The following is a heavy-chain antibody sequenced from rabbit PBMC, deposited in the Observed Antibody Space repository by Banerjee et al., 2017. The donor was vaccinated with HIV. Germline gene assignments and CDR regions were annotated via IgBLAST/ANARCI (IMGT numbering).Heavy chain of an antibody. J-gene: IGHJ3*01. Sequence: QQQLEEPGGGLVKPGGTLTLTCTASGFSFSSNYDMCWVRQAPGKGLEWIGYINIGSSSTYYASWAKGRFTISKTSTTVTLQMTSLTAADTATYFCARGIDIGTHLDLWGQGTLVTVS. CDR1: GFSFSSNYD. CDR3: ARGIDIGTHLDL. CDR2: INIGSSST. V-gene: IGHV1S45*01.